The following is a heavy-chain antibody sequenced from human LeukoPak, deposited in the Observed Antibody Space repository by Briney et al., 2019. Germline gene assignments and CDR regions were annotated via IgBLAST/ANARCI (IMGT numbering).Heavy chain of an antibody. J-gene: IGHJ4*02. Sequence: GASVKVSCKASGYTFTSYDINWVRQATGQGLEWMGWMNPNSGNTGYAQKFQGRVTMTMNTSISTAYMELSSLRSEDTAVYYCARASIAVAGTGFDYWGQGTLVTVSS. D-gene: IGHD6-19*01. CDR1: GYTFTSYD. V-gene: IGHV1-8*01. CDR3: ARASIAVAGTGFDY. CDR2: MNPNSGNT.